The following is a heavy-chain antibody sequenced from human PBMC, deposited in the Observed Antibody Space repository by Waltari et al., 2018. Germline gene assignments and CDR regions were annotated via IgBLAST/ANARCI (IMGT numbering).Heavy chain of an antibody. V-gene: IGHV1-69*12. D-gene: IGHD1-7*01. CDR2: FSPSFGTA. Sequence: QVQLVQSGAEVKKPGSSVKVSCKASGGTFSSYAISWVRQAPRKGLGRMGGFSPSFGTANYAQKFQGIVTITADESTSTAYMELSSLRSEDTAVYYCARGSGGTTAPNYWGQGTLVTVSS. CDR1: GGTFSSYA. J-gene: IGHJ4*02. CDR3: ARGSGGTTAPNY.